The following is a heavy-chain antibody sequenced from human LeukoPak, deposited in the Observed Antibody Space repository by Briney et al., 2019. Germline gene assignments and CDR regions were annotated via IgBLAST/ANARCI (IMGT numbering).Heavy chain of an antibody. J-gene: IGHJ6*03. V-gene: IGHV4-61*02. CDR1: GGSISSGSYY. CDR2: IYSSGKT. CDR3: ARDRGYGRDYYYMDV. D-gene: IGHD5-12*01. Sequence: SQTLSLTCTVSGGSISSGSYYWSWIRQPAGKGLEWIGRIYSSGKTNYNPSLKSRLTISVDASKNQFSLNLTSVTAADTAVYYCARDRGYGRDYYYMDVWGKGTTVIVSS.